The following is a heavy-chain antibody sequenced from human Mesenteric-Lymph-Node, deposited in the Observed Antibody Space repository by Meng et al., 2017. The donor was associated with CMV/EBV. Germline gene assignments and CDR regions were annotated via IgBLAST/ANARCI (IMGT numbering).Heavy chain of an antibody. CDR2: INHSGST. D-gene: IGHD6-13*01. CDR1: SFSGYY. V-gene: IGHV4-34*01. CDR3: ARSPRGGSSWYFFPRYFDY. J-gene: IGHJ4*02. Sequence: SFSGYYWGWIRQTPGKGLEWIGEINHSGSTNYNPSLKSRVTIAVDTSKNQFSLKLSSVTAADTAVYYCARSPRGGSSWYFFPRYFDYWGQGTLVTVSS.